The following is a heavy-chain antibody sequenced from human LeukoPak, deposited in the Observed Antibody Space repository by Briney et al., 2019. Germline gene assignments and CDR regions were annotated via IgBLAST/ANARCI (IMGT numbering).Heavy chain of an antibody. CDR1: GFTFSSYG. Sequence: GGSLRLSCAASGFTFSSYGMSWVRQAPGKGLEWVSAISGSGGSTYYADSVKGRFTISRDNSKNTLYLQMNSLRAEDTAVYYCARDSRYYYDSSGYYYASDYYYMDVWGKGTTVTVSS. CDR3: ARDSRYYYDSSGYYYASDYYYMDV. CDR2: ISGSGGST. J-gene: IGHJ6*03. V-gene: IGHV3-23*01. D-gene: IGHD3-22*01.